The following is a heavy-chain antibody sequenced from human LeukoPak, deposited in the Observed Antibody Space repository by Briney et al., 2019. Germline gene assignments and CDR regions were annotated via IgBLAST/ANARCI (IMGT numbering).Heavy chain of an antibody. CDR3: AKGRLLLWFGEPKENNWFDP. J-gene: IGHJ5*02. D-gene: IGHD3-10*01. CDR2: INHSGST. CDR1: GGSFSGYY. Sequence: SETLSLTCAVYGGSFSGYYWSWLRQPPGKGLEWIGEINHSGSTNYNPSLTSRVTISVDTSKNQFSLKLSSVTAADTAVYYCAKGRLLLWFGEPKENNWFDPWGQGTLVTVSS. V-gene: IGHV4-34*01.